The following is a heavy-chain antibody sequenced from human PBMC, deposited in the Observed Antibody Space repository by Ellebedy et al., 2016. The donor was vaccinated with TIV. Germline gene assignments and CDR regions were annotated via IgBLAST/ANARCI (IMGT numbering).Heavy chain of an antibody. J-gene: IGHJ4*02. Sequence: PGGSLRLSCRGSGYSFTNYWIIWVRQMPGKGLEWMGRIDPSDSYTNYSPSLQGHVSISADKSINTAFLQWSSLKASDTAIYYCAITHYYDSSGYYPYYWGQGSLVTVSS. CDR3: AITHYYDSSGYYPYY. D-gene: IGHD3-22*01. V-gene: IGHV5-10-1*01. CDR2: IDPSDSYT. CDR1: GYSFTNYW.